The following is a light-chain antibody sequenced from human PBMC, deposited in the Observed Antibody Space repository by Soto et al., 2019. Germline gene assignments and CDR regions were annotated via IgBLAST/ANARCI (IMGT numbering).Light chain of an antibody. CDR2: TAS. J-gene: IGKJ4*01. CDR1: QNIKKY. Sequence: DMQMTLYPSALSASVRDRVTITCRASQNIKKYLNWYRQKPGKAPDLLIYTASSLQLGFPSRFSGSGSGTDFSLTLTRLQPEDSTIYYCQQCFSAPLTFGGGTKVDNK. V-gene: IGKV1-39*01. CDR3: QQCFSAPLT.